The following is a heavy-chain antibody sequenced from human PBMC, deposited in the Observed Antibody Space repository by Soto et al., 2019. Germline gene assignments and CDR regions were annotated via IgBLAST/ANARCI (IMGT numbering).Heavy chain of an antibody. CDR1: GLPFSASG. CDR2: IWSDGSKE. Sequence: QVQLVESGGGVVQPGRSLRLSCAASGLPFSASGMHWVRQAPGKGLEWVAMIWSDGSKEYYADSVKGRFTITRDNSKNMVFLQMDSLRAEDTAVYYCARDKGTTCLDTWGQGNMVNVSS. CDR3: ARDKGTTCLDT. V-gene: IGHV3-33*01. J-gene: IGHJ5*02. D-gene: IGHD1-26*01.